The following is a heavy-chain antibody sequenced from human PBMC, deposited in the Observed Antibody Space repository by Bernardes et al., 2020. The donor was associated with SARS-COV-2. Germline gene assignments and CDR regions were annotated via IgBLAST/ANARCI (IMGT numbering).Heavy chain of an antibody. CDR1: GDTVSTNTAA. CDR2: TYYRSKWYN. J-gene: IGHJ6*02. V-gene: IGHV6-1*01. CDR3: ARDWGYLSGSGSSLITDYYYGMDV. D-gene: IGHD3-10*01. Sequence: SQTLSLTCAISGDTVSTNTAAWSWIRQSPSRGLEWLGRTYYRSKWYNEYAVSLKSRITINADTSKNQFSLHLNSVTPEDTAVYYCARDWGYLSGSGSSLITDYYYGMDVWGQGTTVIVSS.